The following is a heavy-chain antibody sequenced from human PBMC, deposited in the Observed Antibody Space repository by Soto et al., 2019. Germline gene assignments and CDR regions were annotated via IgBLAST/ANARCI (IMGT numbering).Heavy chain of an antibody. CDR2: IYYSGST. CDR3: VSQRTSVLTQAYFDY. V-gene: IGHV4-39*01. CDR1: GGSISSSSYY. Sequence: SETLSLTCTVSGGSISSSSYYWGWIRQPPGKGLEWIGSIYYSGSTYYNPSLKSRVTISVDTSKNQFSLKLSSATASDTAVYFCVSQRTSVLTQAYFDYWGPGALVTVSS. J-gene: IGHJ4*02. D-gene: IGHD2-8*01.